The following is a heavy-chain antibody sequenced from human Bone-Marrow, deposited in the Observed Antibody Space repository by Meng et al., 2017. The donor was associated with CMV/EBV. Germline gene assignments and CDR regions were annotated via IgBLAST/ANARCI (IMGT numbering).Heavy chain of an antibody. CDR2: ISSSSSYI. CDR1: GFTFSSYS. V-gene: IGHV3-21*01. Sequence: GGSLRLSCAASGFTFSSYSMNWVRQAPGKGLEWVSSISSSSSYIYYADSVKGRFTISRDNAKNSLYLQMNSLRAEDTAVYYCAIWYSSSSVVKKKIDYWGQGTRVTCSS. J-gene: IGHJ4*02. CDR3: AIWYSSSSVVKKKIDY. D-gene: IGHD6-6*01.